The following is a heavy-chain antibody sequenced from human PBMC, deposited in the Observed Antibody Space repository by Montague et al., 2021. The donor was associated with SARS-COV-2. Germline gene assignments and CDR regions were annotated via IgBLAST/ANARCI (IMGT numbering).Heavy chain of an antibody. V-gene: IGHV3-30-3*01. CDR1: GFTFSSYA. Sequence: SLRLSCAASGFTFSSYAMHWVRQAPGKGLEWVAVISYDGNNKYYADSVKGRFTISRDNSKNTLYLQMNSLRAEDTAVYYCARDGRIQLRNPNWYFDLWGRGALVTVSS. CDR2: ISYDGNNK. CDR3: ARDGRIQLRNPNWYFDL. J-gene: IGHJ2*01. D-gene: IGHD5-18*01.